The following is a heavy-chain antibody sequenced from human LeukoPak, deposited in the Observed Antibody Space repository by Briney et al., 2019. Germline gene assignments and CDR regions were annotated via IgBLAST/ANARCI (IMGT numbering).Heavy chain of an antibody. CDR2: ISGSGGST. CDR3: ARGFSSSWSFYYYYYYMDV. D-gene: IGHD6-13*01. J-gene: IGHJ6*03. Sequence: GGSLRLSCAASGFTFSSYAMSWVRQAPGKGLEWVSAISGSGGSTYYADSVKGRFTISRDNSKNTLYLQMNSLRAEDTAVYYCARGFSSSWSFYYYYYYMDVWGKGTTVTVSS. V-gene: IGHV3-23*01. CDR1: GFTFSSYA.